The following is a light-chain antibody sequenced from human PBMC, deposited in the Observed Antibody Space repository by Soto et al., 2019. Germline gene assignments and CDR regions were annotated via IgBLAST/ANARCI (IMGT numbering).Light chain of an antibody. Sequence: QSVLTQPPSVSGAPGQRVTISCTGNSSNIGSPFDVHWYQHLPGTAPRLLVYANNNRPSGVPDRFSGSKSGTSASLAITGLQGDDEADYYCQSFDSRLSAPVFGGGTKVPS. J-gene: IGLJ2*01. CDR1: SSNIGSPFD. CDR2: ANN. V-gene: IGLV1-40*01. CDR3: QSFDSRLSAPV.